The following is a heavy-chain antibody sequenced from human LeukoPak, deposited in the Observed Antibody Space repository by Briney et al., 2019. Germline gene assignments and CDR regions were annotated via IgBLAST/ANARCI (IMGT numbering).Heavy chain of an antibody. CDR3: ARLPRYGPFDP. CDR2: INAGNGNT. J-gene: IGHJ5*02. D-gene: IGHD4-17*01. Sequence: ASVKVSCKASGYTFTSYAMHWVRQAPGQRLEWMGWINAGNGNTKYSQKFQGRVTITRDTSASTAYMELSSLRSEDAAVYYCARLPRYGPFDPWGQGTLVTVSS. V-gene: IGHV1-3*01. CDR1: GYTFTSYA.